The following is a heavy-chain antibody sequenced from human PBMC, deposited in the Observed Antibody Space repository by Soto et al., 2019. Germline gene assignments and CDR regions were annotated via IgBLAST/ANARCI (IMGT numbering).Heavy chain of an antibody. V-gene: IGHV1-2*04. CDR2: INPNSGGT. Sequence: ASVKVSCKASGYTFTGYYMHWVRQAPGQGLEWMGWINPNSGGTNYAQKFQGWVTMTRDTSISTAYMELSRLRSDDTAVYYCARSLRAYSSGWAFDYWGQGTLVTVSS. J-gene: IGHJ4*02. D-gene: IGHD6-19*01. CDR3: ARSLRAYSSGWAFDY. CDR1: GYTFTGYY.